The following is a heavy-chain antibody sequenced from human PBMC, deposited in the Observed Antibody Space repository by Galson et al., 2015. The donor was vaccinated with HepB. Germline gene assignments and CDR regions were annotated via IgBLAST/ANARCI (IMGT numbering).Heavy chain of an antibody. J-gene: IGHJ4*02. Sequence: SLRLSCAVSGFTFSSYNMNWVRQAPGKGLEWVAHIGLSSSSIFYADSVKGRFTISRDIAENSLFLQMNNVSAEDTAVYYCARDALGCSSGGSCYWGSDYWGQGTLVTISS. CDR1: GFTFSSYN. CDR2: IGLSSSSI. D-gene: IGHD6-19*01. CDR3: ARDALGCSSGGSCYWGSDY. V-gene: IGHV3-48*01.